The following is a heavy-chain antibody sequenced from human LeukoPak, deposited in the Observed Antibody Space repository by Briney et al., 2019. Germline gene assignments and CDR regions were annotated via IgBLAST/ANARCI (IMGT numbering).Heavy chain of an antibody. V-gene: IGHV3-7*03. CDR3: AKDAQYSSSGLDY. D-gene: IGHD6-13*01. CDR1: GFTFSSYW. Sequence: PGGSLRLSCAASGFTFSSYWMSWVRQAPGKGLEWVANIKQDGSEKYYVDSVKGRFTISRDDAKNSLYLQMNSLRAEDTAVYYCAKDAQYSSSGLDYWGQGTLVTVSS. J-gene: IGHJ4*02. CDR2: IKQDGSEK.